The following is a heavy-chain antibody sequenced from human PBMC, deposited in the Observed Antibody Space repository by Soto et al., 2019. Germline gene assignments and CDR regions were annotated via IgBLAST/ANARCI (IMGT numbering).Heavy chain of an antibody. D-gene: IGHD6-6*01. Sequence: EVQLLESGGGLVQPGGSLRLSCAASGFTLGTYVMSWVRQAPGKGLEWVSGIDSGGGGTYYADSAKGRFTISRDNSKNTLSLQMNGLRAEDTAVFYCAKGPEQLVHGVFDYWGQGTLVNVSS. CDR1: GFTLGTYV. J-gene: IGHJ4*02. CDR3: AKGPEQLVHGVFDY. V-gene: IGHV3-23*01. CDR2: IDSGGGGT.